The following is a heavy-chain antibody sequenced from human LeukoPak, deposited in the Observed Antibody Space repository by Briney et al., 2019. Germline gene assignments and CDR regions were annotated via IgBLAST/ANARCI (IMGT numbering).Heavy chain of an antibody. V-gene: IGHV4-59*01. J-gene: IGHJ4*02. D-gene: IGHD6-19*01. CDR1: GGPITEYY. CDR2: IYHTGST. CDR3: ARDRGSTGYYYLDS. Sequence: SETLSLTCSVSGGPITEYYWSWIRQPPRKGVECIGYIYHTGSTNYSPSLKSRVTMSVDASRNQFSLKLVSVTAADTAVYYCARDRGSTGYYYLDSWGQGILVTVSS.